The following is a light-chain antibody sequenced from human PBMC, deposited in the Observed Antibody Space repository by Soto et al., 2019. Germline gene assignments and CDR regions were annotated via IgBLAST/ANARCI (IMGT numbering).Light chain of an antibody. CDR3: QQRNIWPPVT. Sequence: DIQLTQSPSFLSASVGDRVTITCRASQGISSYLAWYQQKPRKAPEVLIFGASTLQSGVPPRFSGSGSGTEFTLTISSLEPEDSAIYYCQQRNIWPPVTFGQGTRLEIK. J-gene: IGKJ5*01. CDR1: QGISSY. CDR2: GAS. V-gene: IGKV1-9*01.